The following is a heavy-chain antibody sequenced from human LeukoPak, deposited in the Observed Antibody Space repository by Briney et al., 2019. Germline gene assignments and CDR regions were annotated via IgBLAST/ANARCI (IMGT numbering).Heavy chain of an antibody. CDR1: GFTFSNAW. J-gene: IGHJ4*02. Sequence: GGSLRLSCAASGFTFSNAWMSWVRQAPGKGLEWFGRIKPKSDGGATDYGAPVKGRFSISRDDSKNTLYLQMDSLKTEDAAVYYCTMHEVADFDYWGQGTLVTVSS. CDR2: IKPKSDGGAT. V-gene: IGHV3-15*01. CDR3: TMHEVADFDY. D-gene: IGHD2-15*01.